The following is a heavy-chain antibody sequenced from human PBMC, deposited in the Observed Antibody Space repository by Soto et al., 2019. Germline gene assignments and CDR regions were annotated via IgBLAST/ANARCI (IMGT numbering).Heavy chain of an antibody. J-gene: IGHJ4*02. CDR1: GYTFTNYA. CDR3: ARVSGYYLPDY. D-gene: IGHD5-12*01. Sequence: QVQLVQSGAEEKKPGASVKVSCKASGYTFTNYATNWVRQAPGQRLEWMGWINAGNGNTKYSQKFQGRVTITRDTSASTAYMELSSLRSEDTAVYYCARVSGYYLPDYWGQGTLVTVSS. CDR2: INAGNGNT. V-gene: IGHV1-3*05.